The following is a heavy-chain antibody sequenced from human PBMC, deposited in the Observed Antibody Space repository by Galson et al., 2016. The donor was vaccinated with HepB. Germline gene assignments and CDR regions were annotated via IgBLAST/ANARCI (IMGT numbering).Heavy chain of an antibody. V-gene: IGHV4-39*01. J-gene: IGHJ4*02. D-gene: IGHD2-2*01. CDR2: LYYSGRT. CDR1: GGSTRSSFSL. CDR3: ARYCSITSCSRYGDILTGYDGPF. Sequence: LSLTCTVSGGSTRSSFSLWGWILQPPGQAREWLCRLYYSGRTYYNPSRKSRVTIYVDTSKNQFSLNLSAVTAADTAVYYCARYCSITSCSRYGDILTGYDGPFWGQGTLVTVSS.